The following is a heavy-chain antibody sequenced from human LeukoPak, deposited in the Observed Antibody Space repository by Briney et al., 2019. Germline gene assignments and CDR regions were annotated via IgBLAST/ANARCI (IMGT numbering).Heavy chain of an antibody. D-gene: IGHD3-10*01. Sequence: SETLSLTCAVFGGSLTSDGFSWSWIRQPPGKGLEWVGYIRHSGSTYYNPSLKSRVTISLDRSKNQFSLNLSSVTAADTAVYYCARDYHGSGTYYGGWFDPWGQGTLVTVSS. CDR2: IRHSGST. V-gene: IGHV4-30-2*01. CDR1: GGSLTSDGFS. J-gene: IGHJ5*02. CDR3: ARDYHGSGTYYGGWFDP.